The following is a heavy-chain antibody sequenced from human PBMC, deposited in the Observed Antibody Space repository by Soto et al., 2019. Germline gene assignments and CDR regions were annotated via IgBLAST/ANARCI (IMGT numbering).Heavy chain of an antibody. J-gene: IGHJ1*01. CDR3: VNSPDSSTSGN. CDR1: GFSLSTFGMG. CDR2: IYWNDDK. D-gene: IGHD5-18*01. Sequence: SGPTLVNPTQTLTLTCTFSGFSLSTFGMGVGWIRQPPGKAMEWLALIYWNDDKRYSPSLKSRLTITKDTSKNLVVLRMTNMDPVDTATYYCVNSPDSSTSGNWGQGTLVTVSS. V-gene: IGHV2-5*01.